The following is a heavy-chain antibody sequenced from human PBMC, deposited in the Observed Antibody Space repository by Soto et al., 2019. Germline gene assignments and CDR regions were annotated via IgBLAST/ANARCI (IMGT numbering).Heavy chain of an antibody. Sequence: QVQLQESGPGLVKPSGTLSLTCAVSSGSISSSNWWSWVRQPPGEGLEGIGEIYHSGSTNYNPSPKSRVTIAVDKSKNQFSLKLSSVTAADTAAYYCARRTTETIYYYYYMDVWGKGTTVTVSS. J-gene: IGHJ6*03. D-gene: IGHD1-1*01. CDR3: ARRTTETIYYYYYMDV. V-gene: IGHV4-4*02. CDR1: SGSISSSNW. CDR2: IYHSGST.